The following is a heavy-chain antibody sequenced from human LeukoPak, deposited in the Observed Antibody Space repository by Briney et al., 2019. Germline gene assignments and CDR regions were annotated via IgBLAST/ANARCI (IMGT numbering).Heavy chain of an antibody. Sequence: GGSLRLSCSGSGFTFSAYAIHWVRQAPGKGLEWVSYISSSGSTTHYADSVKGRFTISRDNAKKSLYLQMNSLRAEDTAVYYCARDNYDSSGYYFDWGQGTLVTVSS. CDR1: GFTFSAYA. J-gene: IGHJ4*02. D-gene: IGHD3-22*01. CDR3: ARDNYDSSGYYFD. CDR2: ISSSGSTT. V-gene: IGHV3-48*03.